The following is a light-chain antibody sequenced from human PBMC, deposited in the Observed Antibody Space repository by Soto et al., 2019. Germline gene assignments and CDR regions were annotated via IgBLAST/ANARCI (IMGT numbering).Light chain of an antibody. CDR3: QQYNDWWT. J-gene: IGKJ1*01. CDR2: DAS. V-gene: IGKV1-5*01. Sequence: DIQMTQSPSTLSASVGDRVTITCRASQSISSWLAWYQQKPGKAPKLLIYDASSLESGVPSRFSGSGSGTEFTLTISSLQSEDFAVYYCQQYNDWWTFGQGTKV. CDR1: QSISSW.